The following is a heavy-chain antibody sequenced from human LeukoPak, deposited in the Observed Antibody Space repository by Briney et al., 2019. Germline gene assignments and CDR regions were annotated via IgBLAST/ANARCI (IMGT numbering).Heavy chain of an antibody. CDR3: ARQSGTYAEHFHH. CDR2: INTNTGNP. D-gene: IGHD1-26*01. CDR1: GYTFSSFA. J-gene: IGHJ1*01. Sequence: AASVMVSCKASGYTFSSFAMNWVRQAPGQGLEWMGWINTNTGNPTYAQGFTGRFVFSLDTSVSTAYLQISSLKAEDTAVYYCARQSGTYAEHFHHWGQGTLVTVSS. V-gene: IGHV7-4-1*02.